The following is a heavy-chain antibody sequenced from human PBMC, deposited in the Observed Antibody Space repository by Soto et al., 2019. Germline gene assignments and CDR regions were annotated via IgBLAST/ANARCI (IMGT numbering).Heavy chain of an antibody. CDR3: ARARVYYYGMDV. D-gene: IGHD6-6*01. CDR1: GFTFRNSD. Sequence: HPVGSLRLSCAASGFTFRNSDLSWVRQSPGKGLEWVSVISGNGDATYYADSVKGRFTISRDNSKNTLYLQMNSLRAEDTAVYYCARARVYYYGMDVWGQGTTVTVSS. J-gene: IGHJ6*02. CDR2: ISGNGDAT. V-gene: IGHV3-23*01.